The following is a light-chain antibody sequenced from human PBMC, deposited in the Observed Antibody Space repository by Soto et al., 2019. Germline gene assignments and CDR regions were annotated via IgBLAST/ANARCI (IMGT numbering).Light chain of an antibody. Sequence: EIVLTQSPGTLSLSPGERATLSYRASQSVSRSYLAWYQQNPGQAPRLLIYGASSRATGIPDRFSGSGSGTDFTLTISRLEPEDFAVYFCQQHGSSPRTFGQGTKVEIK. CDR3: QQHGSSPRT. CDR1: QSVSRSY. V-gene: IGKV3-20*01. J-gene: IGKJ1*01. CDR2: GAS.